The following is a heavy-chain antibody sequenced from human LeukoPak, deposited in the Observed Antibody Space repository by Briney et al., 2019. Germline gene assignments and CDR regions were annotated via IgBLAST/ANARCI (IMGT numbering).Heavy chain of an antibody. CDR3: GRGGRGYSYEIDY. J-gene: IGHJ4*02. V-gene: IGHV4-61*01. CDR1: GASVSSARYH. Sequence: KPSETLSLTCTVSGASVSSARYHWMWIRQPPGKGLEYIGNIHYSGSTDYKPSLQSRVTISVDTANNQFSLKLSSVTAADTAVYYCGRGGRGYSYEIDYWGQGALVTVSS. D-gene: IGHD5-18*01. CDR2: IHYSGST.